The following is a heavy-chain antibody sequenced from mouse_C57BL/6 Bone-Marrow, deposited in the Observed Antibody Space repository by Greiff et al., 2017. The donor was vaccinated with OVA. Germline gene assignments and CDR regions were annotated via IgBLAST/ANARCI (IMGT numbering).Heavy chain of an antibody. J-gene: IGHJ3*01. CDR2: IDPSDSYT. Sequence: QVHVKQPGAELVMPGASVKLSCKASGYTFTSYWMHWVKQRPGQGLEWIGEIDPSDSYTNYNQKFKGKSTLTVDKSSSTAYMQLSSLTSEDSAVYYCARGGLPAWFAYWGQGTLVTVSA. CDR1: GYTFTSYW. V-gene: IGHV1-69*01. CDR3: ARGGLPAWFAY. D-gene: IGHD2-2*01.